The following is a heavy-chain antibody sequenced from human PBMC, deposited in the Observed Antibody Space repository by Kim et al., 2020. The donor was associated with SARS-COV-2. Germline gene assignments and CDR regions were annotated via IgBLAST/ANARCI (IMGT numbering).Heavy chain of an antibody. CDR1: GFTFSSYA. CDR2: ISSNGGST. D-gene: IGHD4-17*01. CDR3: VRTVTTLYFDY. Sequence: GGSLRLSCSASGFTFSSYAMHWVRQAPGKGLEYVSAISSNGGSTYYADSVKGRFTISRDNSKNTLYLQMSSLRAEDTAVYYCVRTVTTLYFDYWGQGTLVTVSS. V-gene: IGHV3-64D*09. J-gene: IGHJ4*02.